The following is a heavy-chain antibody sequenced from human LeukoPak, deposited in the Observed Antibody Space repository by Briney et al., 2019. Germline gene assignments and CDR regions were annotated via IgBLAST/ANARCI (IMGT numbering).Heavy chain of an antibody. D-gene: IGHD6-13*01. J-gene: IGHJ3*02. V-gene: IGHV1-8*01. CDR1: GYTFTSYD. CDR2: MNPNSGNT. Sequence: ASVKVSCKASGYTFTSYDINWVRQATGQGLEWMGWMNPNSGNTGYAQKFQGRVTMTRNTSISTAYMELSSLRSEDTAVYYCASIAEVYDAFDIWGQGTMVTVSS. CDR3: ASIAEVYDAFDI.